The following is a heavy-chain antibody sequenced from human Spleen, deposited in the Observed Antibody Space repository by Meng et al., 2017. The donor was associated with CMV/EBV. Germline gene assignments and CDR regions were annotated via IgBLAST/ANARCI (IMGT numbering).Heavy chain of an antibody. CDR3: ARVVLSGSGNWFDP. Sequence: SGDSISRNFCYWGWMRQPPGKGMEWIGSMSYSGSTYCNPSIKGRVTMSVDTSKNQFSLKLSSVTAADTAVYYCARVVLSGSGNWFDPWGQGTLVTVSS. CDR1: GDSISRNFCY. V-gene: IGHV4-39*07. D-gene: IGHD3-10*01. J-gene: IGHJ5*02. CDR2: MSYSGST.